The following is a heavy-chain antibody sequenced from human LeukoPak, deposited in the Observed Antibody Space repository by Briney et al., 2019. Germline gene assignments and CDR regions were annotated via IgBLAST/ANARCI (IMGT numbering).Heavy chain of an antibody. CDR1: GGSISSGGYY. D-gene: IGHD3-22*01. Sequence: PSGTLSLTCTVSGGSISSGGYYWSWIRQHPGKGLEWIGYIYYSGSTYYNPSLKSRVTISVDTSKNQFSLKLSSVTAADTAVYYCAREPVHYYYELYGMDVWGQGTTVTVSS. V-gene: IGHV4-31*03. CDR3: AREPVHYYYELYGMDV. J-gene: IGHJ6*02. CDR2: IYYSGST.